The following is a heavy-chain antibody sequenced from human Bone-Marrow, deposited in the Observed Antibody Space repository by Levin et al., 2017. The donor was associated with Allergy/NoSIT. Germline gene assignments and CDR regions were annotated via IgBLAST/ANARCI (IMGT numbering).Heavy chain of an antibody. Sequence: VASVKVSCKASGYTFTNYAIHWVRQAPGQRLEWMGWISAGDGNTHFSQKFQGRVTITRDTSASTAYMELSSLRSEDTALYYCARNPFLTIHLDYWGQGTLVIVSS. J-gene: IGHJ4*02. D-gene: IGHD3-3*01. V-gene: IGHV1-3*01. CDR1: GYTFTNYA. CDR2: ISAGDGNT. CDR3: ARNPFLTIHLDY.